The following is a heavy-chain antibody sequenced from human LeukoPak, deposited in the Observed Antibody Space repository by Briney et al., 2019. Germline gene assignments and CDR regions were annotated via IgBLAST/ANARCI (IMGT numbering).Heavy chain of an antibody. CDR2: IIPGFGTT. D-gene: IGHD2-2*01. V-gene: IGHV1-69*08. CDR3: AVRNCSSTKFPPFDL. J-gene: IGHJ5*02. CDR1: GGTLTSYT. Sequence: SVKVSCKASGGTLTSYTISWVRQAPGQGLEWVGRIIPGFGTTYYAQKLQARVTITADKSTTTVYMELSSLRSEDTAVYYRAVRNCSSTKFPPFDLWGQGTLVTVSA.